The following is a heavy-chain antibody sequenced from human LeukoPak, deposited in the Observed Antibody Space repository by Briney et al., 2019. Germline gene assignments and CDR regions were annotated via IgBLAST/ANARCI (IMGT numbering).Heavy chain of an antibody. D-gene: IGHD6-19*01. CDR2: ISWNSGSI. CDR3: AKDKGSGWYSFYYFDY. V-gene: IGHV3-9*03. CDR1: GFTFDDYA. Sequence: GGSLRLSCAASGFTFDDYAMHWVRQAPGKGLEWVSGISWNSGSIGYADSVKGRFTISRDNAKNSLCLQMNSLRAEDMALYYCAKDKGSGWYSFYYFDYWGQGTLVTVSS. J-gene: IGHJ4*02.